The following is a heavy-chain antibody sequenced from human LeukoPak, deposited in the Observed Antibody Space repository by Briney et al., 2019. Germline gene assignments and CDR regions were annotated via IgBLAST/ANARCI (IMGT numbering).Heavy chain of an antibody. J-gene: IGHJ4*02. CDR2: IYDSGST. D-gene: IGHD3-10*01. Sequence: PSETLSLTCTVSCGSISSGGYYWSWIRQPPWKGLEGIVYIYDSGSTYYNPSLKSRVTISVDRSKNQFSLKLSSVTAADTAVYYCASSIDYYGSGSYYLAFDYWGQGTLVTVSS. V-gene: IGHV4-30-2*01. CDR3: ASSIDYYGSGSYYLAFDY. CDR1: CGSISSGGYY.